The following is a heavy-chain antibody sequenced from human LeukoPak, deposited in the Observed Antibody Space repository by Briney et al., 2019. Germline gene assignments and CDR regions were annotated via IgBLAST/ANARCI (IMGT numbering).Heavy chain of an antibody. Sequence: GESLKISCKGSGYSFTSYWIGWVRQMPGKGLEWMGIIYPGDSDTRYSPSFQGQVTISADKSISTAYMELSRLRSDDTAVYYCATGLTNLLVAFDIWGQGTMVTVSS. J-gene: IGHJ3*02. D-gene: IGHD2/OR15-2a*01. CDR2: IYPGDSDT. V-gene: IGHV5-51*01. CDR1: GYSFTSYW. CDR3: ATGLTNLLVAFDI.